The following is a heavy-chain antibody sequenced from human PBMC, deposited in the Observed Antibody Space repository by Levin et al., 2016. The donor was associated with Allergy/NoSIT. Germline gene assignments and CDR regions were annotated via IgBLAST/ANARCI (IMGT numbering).Heavy chain of an antibody. J-gene: IGHJ2*01. CDR3: ARVDYSDYMRGDWYFDL. Sequence: SGPTLVKPAETLTLTCTVSGFSLTSSQLGVSWIRQPPGKALEWLAHIFSNDEKFYSEPLKNRLTISKDTSNNQVVLSLTKMDPLDAATYFCARVDYSDYMRGDWYFDLWGRGTLVTVSS. D-gene: IGHD4-11*01. CDR2: IFSNDEK. CDR1: GFSLTSSQLG. V-gene: IGHV2-26*01.